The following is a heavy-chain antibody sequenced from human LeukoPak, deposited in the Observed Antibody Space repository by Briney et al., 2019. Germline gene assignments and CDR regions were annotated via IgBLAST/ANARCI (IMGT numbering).Heavy chain of an antibody. CDR3: ARSDAVGDYYYYYMDV. Sequence: ASVKVSCKASGYTFTSYGISWVRQAPGQGLEWMGWISAYNGNTNYAQKLQGRVTMTTDTSTSTAYMELRSPRSDDTAVYYCARSDAVGDYYYYYMDVWGKGTTVTVSS. CDR1: GYTFTSYG. V-gene: IGHV1-18*01. D-gene: IGHD3-16*01. J-gene: IGHJ6*03. CDR2: ISAYNGNT.